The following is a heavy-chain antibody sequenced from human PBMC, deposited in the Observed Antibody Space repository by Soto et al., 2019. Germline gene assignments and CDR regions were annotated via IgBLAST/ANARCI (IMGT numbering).Heavy chain of an antibody. CDR2: IHYSGNN. V-gene: IGHV4-31*02. CDR3: VRDGRRGTALFLCGMDV. Sequence: WTWIRQHPVKGLEWIGYIHYSGNNYYNPFLKIRVTISIATSKKQFSLRLSSVTATVAAVYYCVRDGRRGTALFLCGMDVWGQGTTVTVSS. D-gene: IGHD3-3*01. J-gene: IGHJ6*02.